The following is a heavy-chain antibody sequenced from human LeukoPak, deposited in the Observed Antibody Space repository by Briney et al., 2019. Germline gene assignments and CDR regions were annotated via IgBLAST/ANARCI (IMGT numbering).Heavy chain of an antibody. Sequence: GGSLRLSCAASGFSFYNYWMNWVRQAPGTGLEWVADIDRAGSGNHYVDSVKGRFTISRDNSKNSMYLQMNSLRAEDTAVYYCARDSGTDDYKRAFDIWGQGTMVTVSS. CDR2: IDRAGSGN. J-gene: IGHJ3*02. CDR1: GFSFYNYW. V-gene: IGHV3-7*05. CDR3: ARDSGTDDYKRAFDI. D-gene: IGHD5-24*01.